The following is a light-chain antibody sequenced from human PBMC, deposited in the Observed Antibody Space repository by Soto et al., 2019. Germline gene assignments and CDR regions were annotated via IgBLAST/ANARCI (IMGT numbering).Light chain of an antibody. CDR1: QSVSNIY. CDR3: QQYGGSPPT. V-gene: IGKV3-20*01. Sequence: EIVLTQSPGTLSLSPGERAALSCRASQSVSNIYLAWYQQKPGQAPRLLIHGASNRATGIPDRFTGSGSGTDFTLTIARLEPEDFAVYFCQQYGGSPPTFGKGTKVDIK. CDR2: GAS. J-gene: IGKJ1*01.